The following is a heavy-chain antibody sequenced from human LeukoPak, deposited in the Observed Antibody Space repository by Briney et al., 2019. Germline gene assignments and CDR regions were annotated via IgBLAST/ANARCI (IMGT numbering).Heavy chain of an antibody. J-gene: IGHJ4*02. CDR3: ARDRGYYYGSGSWDY. Sequence: PGGSLRLSCAASGFTFDDYGMTWVRQAPGKGLEWVSGINWNGGNTGYADSVKGRFTISRDNAQNSLYLQMNSLRAEDTALYYCARDRGYYYGSGSWDYWGQGTLVTVSS. V-gene: IGHV3-20*04. D-gene: IGHD3-10*01. CDR1: GFTFDDYG. CDR2: INWNGGNT.